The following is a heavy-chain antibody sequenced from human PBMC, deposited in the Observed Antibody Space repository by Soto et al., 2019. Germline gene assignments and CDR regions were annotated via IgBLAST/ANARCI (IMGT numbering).Heavy chain of an antibody. V-gene: IGHV1-18*01. D-gene: IGHD2-2*02. Sequence: ASVKVSCKASGYTFTSYGISWVRQAPGQGLEWMGWISAYNGNTNYAQKLQGRVTMTTDTSTSTAYMELRSLRSDETAVYYCARGQRIVVVPAAILEWADAFDIWGQGTMVTVSS. CDR3: ARGQRIVVVPAAILEWADAFDI. J-gene: IGHJ3*02. CDR2: ISAYNGNT. CDR1: GYTFTSYG.